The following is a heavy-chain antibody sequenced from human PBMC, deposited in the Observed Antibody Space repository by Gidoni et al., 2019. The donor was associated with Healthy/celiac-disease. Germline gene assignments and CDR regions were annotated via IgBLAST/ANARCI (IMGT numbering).Heavy chain of an antibody. J-gene: IGHJ3*01. D-gene: IGHD2-15*01. CDR1: GGSISSCY. Sequence: QVQLQESGPGLVKPSETLSLTCTVSGGSISSCYWSWIRQPPGKGLEWIGYIYYSGSTNYNPSLKSRVTISVDTSKNQFSLKLSSVTAADTAVYYCARSGCSGGSCYPMWFWGQGTMVTVSS. CDR2: IYYSGST. V-gene: IGHV4-59*08. CDR3: ARSGCSGGSCYPMWF.